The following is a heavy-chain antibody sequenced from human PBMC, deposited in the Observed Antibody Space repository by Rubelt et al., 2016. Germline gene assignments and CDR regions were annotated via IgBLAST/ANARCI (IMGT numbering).Heavy chain of an antibody. J-gene: IGHJ5*02. Sequence: QVQLVQSGAEVKKPGASVKVSCKASGYTFTSYDINWVRQATGQWLEWIGWMNPNSGNTGYAQKFQGRVTMTRNTSISTAYMELSSLRSEDTAVYYCARMVNDFWSGYHNWFDPWGQGTLVTVSS. CDR3: ARMVNDFWSGYHNWFDP. CDR2: MNPNSGNT. D-gene: IGHD3-3*01. V-gene: IGHV1-8*01. CDR1: GYTFTSYD.